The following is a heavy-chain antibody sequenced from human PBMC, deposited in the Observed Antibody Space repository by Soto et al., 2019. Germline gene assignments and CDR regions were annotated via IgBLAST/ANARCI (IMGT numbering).Heavy chain of an antibody. D-gene: IGHD2-15*01. Sequence: GGSLRLSCAASGFTFSSYSVSWVRQAPGKGLEWVSAISGSGGSTYYADSVKGRFTISRDNAKNSLYLQMNSLRAEDTAVYYCARPGGYCSGGSCYSWVLAYWGQGTLVTVSS. J-gene: IGHJ4*02. CDR1: GFTFSSYS. CDR2: ISGSGGST. CDR3: ARPGGYCSGGSCYSWVLAY. V-gene: IGHV3-23*01.